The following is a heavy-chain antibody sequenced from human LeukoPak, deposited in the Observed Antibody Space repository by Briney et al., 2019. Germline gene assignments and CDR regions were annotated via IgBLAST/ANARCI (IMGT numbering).Heavy chain of an antibody. D-gene: IGHD3-10*01. V-gene: IGHV4-34*01. J-gene: IGHJ4*02. CDR1: AGSFTDYY. CDR2: IDHTGSI. CDR3: ARGGYGPGSHYRY. Sequence: SETLSLTCAVNAGSFTDYYWSWIRQPPGKGLEWIGEIDHTGSISYNPSLRSRVTISVDTFKNQFSLNLRSVTAADRAISYCARGGYGPGSHYRYWGQGTLVTVSS.